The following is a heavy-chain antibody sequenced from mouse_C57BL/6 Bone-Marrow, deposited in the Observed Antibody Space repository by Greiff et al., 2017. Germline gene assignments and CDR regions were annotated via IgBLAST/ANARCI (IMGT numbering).Heavy chain of an antibody. CDR1: GYTFTDHT. CDR2: IYPRDGST. V-gene: IGHV1-78*01. J-gene: IGHJ4*01. Sequence: VHLVESDAELVKPGASVKISCKVSGYTFTDHTIHWMKQRPEQGLEWIGYIYPRDGSTKYNEKFKGKATLTADKSSSTAYMQLNSLTSEDSAVYFCARGAITTGGYYYAMDYWGQGTSVTVSS. D-gene: IGHD2-4*01. CDR3: ARGAITTGGYYYAMDY.